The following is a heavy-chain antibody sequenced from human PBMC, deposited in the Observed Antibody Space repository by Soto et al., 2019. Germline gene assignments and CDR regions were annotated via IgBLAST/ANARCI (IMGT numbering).Heavy chain of an antibody. CDR2: FKNKDNNYNT. V-gene: IGHV3-72*01. J-gene: IGHJ4*02. Sequence: EVQLVESGGGLVQPGGSLRLSCAASGFTFSDHYMDWVRQAPGKGLEWIARFKNKDNNYNTDYAASVKDRFTISRNDSTISLFLQMNSLKAEDTALYYCTRVRLGATTRYFDYWGRGTLVSVSS. CDR1: GFTFSDHY. D-gene: IGHD1-26*01. CDR3: TRVRLGATTRYFDY.